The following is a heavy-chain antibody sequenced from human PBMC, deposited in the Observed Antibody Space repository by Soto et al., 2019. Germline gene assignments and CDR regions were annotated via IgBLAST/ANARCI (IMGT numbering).Heavy chain of an antibody. V-gene: IGHV4-59*01. CDR1: GGSISSYY. CDR3: ARDGDFWSGYPPTGVYYYYGMDV. CDR2: IYYSGST. Sequence: TLSLTCTVSGGSISSYYWSWIRQPPGKGLEWIGYIYYSGSTDYNPSLKSRVTISVDTSKNQFSLKLSSVTAADTAVYYCARDGDFWSGYPPTGVYYYYGMDVWGQGTTVTVSS. D-gene: IGHD3-3*01. J-gene: IGHJ6*02.